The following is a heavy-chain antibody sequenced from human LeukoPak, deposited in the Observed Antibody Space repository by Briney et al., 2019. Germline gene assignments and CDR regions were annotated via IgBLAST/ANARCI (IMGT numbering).Heavy chain of an antibody. Sequence: PGGSLRLSCAASGFTFSSYGMHWVRQAPGKGLEWVAFIRYDGSNKYYADSVKGRFTISRDNSKNTLYLQMNSLRAEDTAVYYCAKGATSGWSTDYFDYWGQGTLVTVSS. CDR3: AKGATSGWSTDYFDY. J-gene: IGHJ4*02. V-gene: IGHV3-30*02. D-gene: IGHD6-19*01. CDR2: IRYDGSNK. CDR1: GFTFSSYG.